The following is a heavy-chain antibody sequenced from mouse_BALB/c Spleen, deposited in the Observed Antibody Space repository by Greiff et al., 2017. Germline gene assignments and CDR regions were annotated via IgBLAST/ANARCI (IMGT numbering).Heavy chain of an antibody. CDR2: ISYDGSN. Sequence: EVHLVESGPGLVKPSQSLSLTCSVTGYSITSGYYWNWIRQFPGNKLEWMGYISYDGSNNYNPSLKNRISITRDTSKNQFFLKLNSVTTEDTATYYCARAGNYGAMDYWGQGTSVTVSS. CDR3: ARAGNYGAMDY. V-gene: IGHV3-6*02. CDR1: GYSITSGYY. D-gene: IGHD2-1*01. J-gene: IGHJ4*01.